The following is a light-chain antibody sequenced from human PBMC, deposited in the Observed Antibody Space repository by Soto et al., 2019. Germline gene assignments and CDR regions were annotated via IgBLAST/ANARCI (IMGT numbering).Light chain of an antibody. J-gene: IGKJ2*01. Sequence: VMTQSPATLSVSPGERATLSCRASQSVDISLAWYQQTPGQAPRLLIYGASTRATGTPARFSGSGSGTDFTLTISSLQSEDFAVYFCQQHHKWPPYTFGQGTKLEIK. CDR3: QQHHKWPPYT. CDR1: QSVDIS. CDR2: GAS. V-gene: IGKV3-15*01.